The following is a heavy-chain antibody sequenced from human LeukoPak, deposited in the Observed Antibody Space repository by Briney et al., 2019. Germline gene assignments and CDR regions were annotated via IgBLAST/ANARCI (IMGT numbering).Heavy chain of an antibody. CDR3: ARGKVGLAASHDAFDI. Sequence: PSETLSLTCAVSGGSISRTNWWSWVRPSPGQGLEWIGEINHSGSTNYNPSLKSRVTISVDTSKNQFSLKLSSVTAADTAVYYCARGKVGLAASHDAFDIWGQGTMVTVSS. CDR1: GGSISRTNW. D-gene: IGHD3/OR15-3a*01. CDR2: INHSGST. V-gene: IGHV4-4*02. J-gene: IGHJ3*02.